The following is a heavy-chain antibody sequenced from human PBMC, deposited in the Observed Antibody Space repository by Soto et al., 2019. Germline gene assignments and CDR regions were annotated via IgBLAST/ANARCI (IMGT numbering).Heavy chain of an antibody. D-gene: IGHD1-7*01. CDR2: IRSKAYGGTT. J-gene: IGHJ6*03. CDR3: TRDLELNWNYVATYYYYYYMDV. CDR1: GFTFGDYA. Sequence: GGSLRLSCTASGFTFGDYAMSWFRQAPGKGLEWVGLIRSKAYGGTTEYAASVKGRFTISRDDSKSIAYLQMNSLKTEDTAVYYCTRDLELNWNYVATYYYYYYMDVWGKGTTVTVSS. V-gene: IGHV3-49*03.